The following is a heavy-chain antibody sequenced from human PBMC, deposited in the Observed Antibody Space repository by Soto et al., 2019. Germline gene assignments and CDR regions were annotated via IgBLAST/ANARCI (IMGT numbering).Heavy chain of an antibody. CDR2: ISYDGSNK. CDR3: VKDRAYYYYTMDV. CDR1: GFMFSNYG. Sequence: GGSLRLSCVASGFMFSNYGMHWVRQAPGKGLEWMAVISYDGSNKYYADSVKGRFTISRDNSKNTLYLQMNSLRAEDTAVYHCVKDRAYYYYTMDVWGQGTTVTVSS. D-gene: IGHD3-16*01. V-gene: IGHV3-30*18. J-gene: IGHJ6*02.